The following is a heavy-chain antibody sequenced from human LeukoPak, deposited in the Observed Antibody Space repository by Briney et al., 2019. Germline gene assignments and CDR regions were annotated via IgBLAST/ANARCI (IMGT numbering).Heavy chain of an antibody. Sequence: GGSLRLSCVASGITFSSYGMNWVRQAPGKGLEWVSGISGSGISTYYADSVKGRFTISRDNSKNTLYLQMNSLRVEDTAVYYCAKSWNYYDSSGDDALDIWGQGTMITVSS. V-gene: IGHV3-23*01. CDR2: ISGSGIST. CDR1: GITFSSYG. J-gene: IGHJ3*02. D-gene: IGHD3-22*01. CDR3: AKSWNYYDSSGDDALDI.